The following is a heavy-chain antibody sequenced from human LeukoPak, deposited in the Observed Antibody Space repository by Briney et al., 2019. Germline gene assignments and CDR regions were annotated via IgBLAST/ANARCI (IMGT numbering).Heavy chain of an antibody. V-gene: IGHV1-8*02. J-gene: IGHJ4*02. CDR3: ARIQYDILTGYYVVALDH. D-gene: IGHD3-9*01. Sequence: ASVKVSCKASGGTFSSYAISWVRQAPGQGLEWMGWMNPSSGKTGYADKFEGRLTMTRDTSVSSSYMELSSLSAEDTATYYCARIQYDILTGYYVVALDHWGQGTLVTVSS. CDR2: MNPSSGKT. CDR1: GGTFSSYA.